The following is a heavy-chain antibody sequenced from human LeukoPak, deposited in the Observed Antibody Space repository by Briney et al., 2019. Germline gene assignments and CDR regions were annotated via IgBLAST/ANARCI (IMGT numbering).Heavy chain of an antibody. J-gene: IGHJ4*02. CDR2: IIPIFGTA. Sequence: VASVKVSCKASGGTFSSYAISWVRQAPGQGLEWMGGIIPIFGTANYAQKFQGRVTITADESTNTAYMELNRLISDDAAVYYCAREEVTGAYYVHWGQGTLVTVSS. CDR3: AREEVTGAYYVH. V-gene: IGHV1-69*13. CDR1: GGTFSSYA. D-gene: IGHD1-26*01.